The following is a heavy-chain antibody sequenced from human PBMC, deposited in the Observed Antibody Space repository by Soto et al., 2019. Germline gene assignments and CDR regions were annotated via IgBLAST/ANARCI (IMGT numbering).Heavy chain of an antibody. Sequence: SETLCLTCTVSGGSVYSDGYYWGWIRQSPGKGLEWIGNIYYSGSTYYNPSLKSRVTISVDTSKNQFSLKLSSVTAADTAVYYCASTEYSSGWYGGAYYYGMDVWGQGTTVTVSS. D-gene: IGHD6-19*01. CDR2: IYYSGST. J-gene: IGHJ6*02. V-gene: IGHV4-39*01. CDR1: GGSVYSDGYY. CDR3: ASTEYSSGWYGGAYYYGMDV.